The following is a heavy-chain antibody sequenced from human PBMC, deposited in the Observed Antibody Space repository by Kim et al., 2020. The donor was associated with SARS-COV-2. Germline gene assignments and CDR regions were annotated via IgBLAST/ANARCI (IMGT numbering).Heavy chain of an antibody. Sequence: KSRVTIAVDTSKNQFSLKLSSVTAADTAVYYCARDPLLLWFGELPRAFDIWGQGTMVTVSS. J-gene: IGHJ3*02. V-gene: IGHV4-30-2*04. D-gene: IGHD3-10*01. CDR3: ARDPLLLWFGELPRAFDI.